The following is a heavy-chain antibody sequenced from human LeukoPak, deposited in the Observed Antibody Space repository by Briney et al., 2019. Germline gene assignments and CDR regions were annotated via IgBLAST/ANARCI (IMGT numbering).Heavy chain of an antibody. CDR1: GGSISSYY. Sequence: ETLSLTCTVSGGSISSYYWNWIRQPPGKGLEWIGYIYYSGSTNYNPSLKSRVTISVDTSKNQFSLTLSSVTAADTAVYYCARQIVVVPAALYWFDPWGQGTLVTVSS. V-gene: IGHV4-59*08. CDR3: ARQIVVVPAALYWFDP. D-gene: IGHD2-15*01. CDR2: IYYSGST. J-gene: IGHJ5*02.